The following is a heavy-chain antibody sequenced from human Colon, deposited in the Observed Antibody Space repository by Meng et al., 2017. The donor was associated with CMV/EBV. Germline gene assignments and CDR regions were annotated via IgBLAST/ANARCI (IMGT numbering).Heavy chain of an antibody. V-gene: IGHV1-2*02. CDR1: GYPLTDYK. Sequence: SSRASGYPLTDYKMHCVRQSPGQRPEWLGWIYTNTGGANYAQNFLCRVTMTRDTSINTVYMELRGLTPDDTAVYYCARGSPQLDYWGQGALVTVSS. D-gene: IGHD1-1*01. J-gene: IGHJ4*02. CDR2: IYTNTGGA. CDR3: ARGSPQLDY.